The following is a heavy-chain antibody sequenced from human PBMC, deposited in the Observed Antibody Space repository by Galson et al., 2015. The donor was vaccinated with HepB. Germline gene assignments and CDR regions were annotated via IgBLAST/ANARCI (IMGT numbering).Heavy chain of an antibody. Sequence: SVKVSCKASGYTFTGYYMHWVRQAPGQGLEWMGRIIPILGIANYAQKFQGRVTITADKSTSTAYMELSSLRSEDTAVYYCARDKVELIAFDIWGQGTMVTVSS. V-gene: IGHV1-69*04. D-gene: IGHD1-26*01. CDR1: GYTFTGYY. CDR3: ARDKVELIAFDI. J-gene: IGHJ3*02. CDR2: IIPILGIA.